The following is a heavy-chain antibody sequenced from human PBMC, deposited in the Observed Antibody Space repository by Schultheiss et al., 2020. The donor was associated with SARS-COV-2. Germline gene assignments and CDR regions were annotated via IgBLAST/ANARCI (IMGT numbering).Heavy chain of an antibody. CDR2: INSDGSST. V-gene: IGHV3-74*01. CDR3: ASKYSGYSVHYYYYGMDV. D-gene: IGHD5-12*01. Sequence: GGSLRLSCAASGFTFSNAWMSWVRQAPGKGLEWVSRINSDGSSTSYADSVKGRFTISRDNAKNTLYLQMNSLRAEDTAVYYCASKYSGYSVHYYYYGMDVWGQGTTVTVSS. CDR1: GFTFSNAW. J-gene: IGHJ6*02.